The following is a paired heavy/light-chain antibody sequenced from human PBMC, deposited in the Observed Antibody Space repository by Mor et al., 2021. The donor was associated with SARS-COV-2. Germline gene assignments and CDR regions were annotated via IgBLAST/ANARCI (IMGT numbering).Heavy chain of an antibody. Sequence: QVQLVQSGAEVKKPWASVKVSCETSGYTFANYAIHWVRLAPGQGLEWMGWINADKGNTLYSEKFQGRITITRDTFASTVYMDLSSLRSEDTAVYYCARDYYHDSSAYFDYWGQGTLVTVSS. J-gene: IGHJ4*02. D-gene: IGHD3-22*01. CDR3: ARDYYHDSSAYFDY. CDR1: GYTFANYA. CDR2: INADKGNT. V-gene: IGHV1-3*01.
Light chain of an antibody. CDR2: LGS. J-gene: IGKJ2*01. V-gene: IGKV2-28*01. Sequence: DIMMTQSPLSLAVTPGEPASISCRSSQSLLHSNGYNYLDWYLQKPGQSPQLLIYLGSNRGSGVPDRFSGSGSGTDFTLKISRVEAEDVGVYYCMQSLQTPYTFGQGTNLEIK. CDR1: QSLLHSNGYNY. CDR3: MQSLQTPYT.